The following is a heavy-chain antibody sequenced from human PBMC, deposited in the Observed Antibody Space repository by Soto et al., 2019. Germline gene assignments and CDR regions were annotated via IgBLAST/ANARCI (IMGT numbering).Heavy chain of an antibody. V-gene: IGHV4-39*01. CDR3: ARHQDGYNDY. CDR1: GGSISSSSYY. CDR2: TYYSGST. D-gene: IGHD5-12*01. J-gene: IGHJ4*02. Sequence: PSETLSLTCTVSGGSISSSSYYWGWIRQPPGKGLEWIGSTYYSGSTYYNPSLKSRVTISVDTSKNQFSLKLSSVTAADTAVYYCARHQDGYNDYWGQGTLVTVSS.